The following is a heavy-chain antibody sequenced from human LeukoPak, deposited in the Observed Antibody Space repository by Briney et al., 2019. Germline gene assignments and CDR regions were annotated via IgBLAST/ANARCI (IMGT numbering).Heavy chain of an antibody. D-gene: IGHD6-13*01. V-gene: IGHV4-59*01. Sequence: SETLSLTCTVSGDSISTYYWSWIRQPPGKGLEWIGYISYSGSTNYNPSLKSRVTISVDTSKNQFSLKPSSATAADTAVYYCARGSYSSSWLTFDIWGQGTMVTVSS. CDR2: ISYSGST. CDR1: GDSISTYY. J-gene: IGHJ3*02. CDR3: ARGSYSSSWLTFDI.